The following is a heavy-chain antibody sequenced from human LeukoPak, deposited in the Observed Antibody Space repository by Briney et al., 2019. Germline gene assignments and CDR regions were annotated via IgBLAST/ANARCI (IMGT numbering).Heavy chain of an antibody. V-gene: IGHV4-34*01. CDR3: ARVVITMVRGVILYYYGMDV. CDR1: GGSISSYY. Sequence: SETLSLTCTVSGGSISSYYWSWIRQPAGKGLEWIGEINHSGSTNYNPSLKSRVTISVDTSKNQFSLKLSSVTAADTAVYYCARVVITMVRGVILYYYGMDVWGQGTTVTVSS. D-gene: IGHD3-10*01. CDR2: INHSGST. J-gene: IGHJ6*02.